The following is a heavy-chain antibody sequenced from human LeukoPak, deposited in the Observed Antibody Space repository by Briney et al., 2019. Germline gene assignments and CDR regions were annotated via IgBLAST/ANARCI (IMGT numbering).Heavy chain of an antibody. CDR2: ISYDGSNK. CDR1: GFTFTTFG. D-gene: IGHD2-2*01. Sequence: PGGSLRLSCATSGFTFTTFGIHWVRQAPGKGLEWLAVISYDGSNKYYADSVKGRFTISRDNSKNTLYLQMNSLRAEDTAVYYCAKEGMPELGYWGQGTLVTVSS. J-gene: IGHJ4*02. CDR3: AKEGMPELGY. V-gene: IGHV3-30*18.